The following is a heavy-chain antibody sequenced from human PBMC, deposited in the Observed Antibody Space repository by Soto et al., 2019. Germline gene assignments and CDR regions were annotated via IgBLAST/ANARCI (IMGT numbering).Heavy chain of an antibody. CDR3: ARLIGWGLPPDY. CDR2: IYYSGST. D-gene: IGHD2-15*01. V-gene: IGHV4-59*01. CDR1: GGSISSYY. J-gene: IGHJ4*02. Sequence: QVQLQESGPGLVKPSETLSLTCTVSGGSISSYYWSWIRQPPGKGLEWIGYIYYSGSTNYNPSLKSRVTISVDTSKNQFSLKLSSVTAADTAVYYCARLIGWGLPPDYWGQGTLVTVSS.